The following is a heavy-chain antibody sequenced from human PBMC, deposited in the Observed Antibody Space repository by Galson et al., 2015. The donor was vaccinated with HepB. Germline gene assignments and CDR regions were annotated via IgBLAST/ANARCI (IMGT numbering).Heavy chain of an antibody. CDR1: GFTVSSNY. V-gene: IGHV3-66*02. CDR3: ARAQQWLVHVFDY. D-gene: IGHD6-19*01. Sequence: SLRLSCAASGFTVSSNYMSWVRQAPGKGLEWVSVIYSGDSTYYADSVKGRFTISRDNSKNTLYLQMNSLRAEDTAVYYCARAQQWLVHVFDYWGQGTLVTVSS. J-gene: IGHJ4*02. CDR2: IYSGDST.